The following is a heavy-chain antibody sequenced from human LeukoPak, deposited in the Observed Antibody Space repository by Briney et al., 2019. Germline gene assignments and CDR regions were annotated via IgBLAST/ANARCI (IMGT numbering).Heavy chain of an antibody. CDR2: ISGSGGTT. Sequence: QAGGSLRLSCAASGFTFSNYAMSWVRQAPGKGLEWVSGISGSGGTTYYADSVKGRFTISRDNSKNTLYLQMNSLRAEDTAVYFCAKDGKTLTAPRVINYWGQGTLVTVSS. CDR3: AKDGKTLTAPRVINY. V-gene: IGHV3-23*01. J-gene: IGHJ4*02. CDR1: GFTFSNYA. D-gene: IGHD2-21*02.